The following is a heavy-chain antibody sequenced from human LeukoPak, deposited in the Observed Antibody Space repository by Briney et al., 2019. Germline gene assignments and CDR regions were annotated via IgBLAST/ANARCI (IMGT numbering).Heavy chain of an antibody. Sequence: GGSLRLSCAASGLTFSSYWMSWVRQAPGKGLEWVANIKQDGSEKYYVDSVKGRFTISRDNAKNSLYLQMNSLRAEDTAVYYCARDFPTYYYDSSGYWDYWGQGTLVTVSS. J-gene: IGHJ4*02. V-gene: IGHV3-7*01. CDR1: GLTFSSYW. CDR2: IKQDGSEK. D-gene: IGHD3-22*01. CDR3: ARDFPTYYYDSSGYWDY.